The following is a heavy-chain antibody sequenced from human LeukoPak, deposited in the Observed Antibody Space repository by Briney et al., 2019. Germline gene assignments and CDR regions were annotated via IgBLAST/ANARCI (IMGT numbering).Heavy chain of an antibody. D-gene: IGHD3-3*01. J-gene: IGHJ5*02. CDR3: ARGPSIFGVVIPFDP. CDR1: GGSISSGGYY. CDR2: IYYSGST. V-gene: IGHV4-31*03. Sequence: SETLSLTCTVSGGSISSGGYYWSWIRQHPGKGLEWIGYIYYSGSTYYNPSLKSRVTISVDTSKNQFSLKLSSVTAADTAVYYCARGPSIFGVVIPFDPWGQGTLVTVSS.